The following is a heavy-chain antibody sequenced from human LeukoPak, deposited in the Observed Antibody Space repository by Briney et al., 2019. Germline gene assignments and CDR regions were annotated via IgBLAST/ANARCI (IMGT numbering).Heavy chain of an antibody. D-gene: IGHD3-10*01. CDR1: GYTCTSYG. J-gene: IGHJ5*02. V-gene: IGHV1-18*04. Sequence: ASVKVSCKASGYTCTSYGISWVRQAPGQGLEWMGWISAYNGNTNYAQKLQGRVTMTTDTSTSTAYMELRSLRSDDTAVYYCARDRGYGSGSYPPLNWFDPWGQGTLVTVSS. CDR3: ARDRGYGSGSYPPLNWFDP. CDR2: ISAYNGNT.